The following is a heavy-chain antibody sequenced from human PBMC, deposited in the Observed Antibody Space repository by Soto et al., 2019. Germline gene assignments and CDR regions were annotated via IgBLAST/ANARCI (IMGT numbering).Heavy chain of an antibody. CDR1: CDSISSGGYN. CDR3: ASGWVGSMGV. D-gene: IGHD2-15*01. Sequence: PSETLSLTCTVSCDSISSGGYNWRWIRQHPGKGLEWIGSIYYSGSTYYNPAVDRLVTIQVDASKNQFSLKVSAATAADTAVYYCASGWVGSMGVWGQGTTVTVSS. J-gene: IGHJ6*02. CDR2: IYYSGST. V-gene: IGHV4-31*01.